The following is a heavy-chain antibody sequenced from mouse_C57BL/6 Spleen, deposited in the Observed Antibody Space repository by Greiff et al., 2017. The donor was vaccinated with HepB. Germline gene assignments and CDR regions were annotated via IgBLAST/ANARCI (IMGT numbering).Heavy chain of an antibody. J-gene: IGHJ1*03. CDR2: IDPEDGET. V-gene: IGHV14-2*01. Sequence: EVQLQQSGAELVKPGASVKLSCTASGFNIKDYYMHWVKQRTEQGLEWIGRIDPEDGETKYATKFQGKATITADTSSNTAYLQLSSLTSEDTAVYYCARSNYEDFDVWGTGTTVTVSS. CDR3: ARSNYEDFDV. CDR1: GFNIKDYY. D-gene: IGHD2-5*01.